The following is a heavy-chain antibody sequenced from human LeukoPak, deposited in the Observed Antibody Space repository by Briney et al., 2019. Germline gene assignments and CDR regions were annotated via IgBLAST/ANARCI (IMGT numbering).Heavy chain of an antibody. J-gene: IGHJ4*02. CDR1: GGFIRTYY. Sequence: SETLSLTCTVSGGFIRTYYGSWIRQPQGKGIEWIGFISYSGSTYHNPSLKSRVTMSVDTSKNQFSLNLRSVPAADTAVYYCARDRYSYGFWGQGSLVTVSS. CDR2: ISYSGST. D-gene: IGHD5-18*01. V-gene: IGHV4-59*01. CDR3: ARDRYSYGF.